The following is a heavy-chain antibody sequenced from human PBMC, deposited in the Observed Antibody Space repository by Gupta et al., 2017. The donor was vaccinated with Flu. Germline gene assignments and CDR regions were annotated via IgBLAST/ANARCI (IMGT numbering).Heavy chain of an antibody. V-gene: IGHV3-9*01. J-gene: IGHJ4*02. D-gene: IGHD6-19*01. Sequence: EVQLVESGGGLVQPGRSLRLSCAASGFTFDDYAMHWVRQAPGKGLEWVSGISWNSGSIGYADSVKGRFTISRDNAKNSLYLQMNSLRAEDTALYYCAKDNVGSGWAFDYWGQGTLVTVSS. CDR3: AKDNVGSGWAFDY. CDR2: ISWNSGSI. CDR1: GFTFDDYA.